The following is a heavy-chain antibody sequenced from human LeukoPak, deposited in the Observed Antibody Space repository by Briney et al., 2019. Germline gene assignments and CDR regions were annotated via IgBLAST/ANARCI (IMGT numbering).Heavy chain of an antibody. CDR2: ISSSSSYI. CDR3: ARDLGGYSYGSHFDY. V-gene: IGHV3-21*01. D-gene: IGHD5-18*01. CDR1: GFTFGSYS. Sequence: GGSLRLSCAASGFTFGSYSMNWVRQAPGKGLEWVSSISSSSSYIYYADSVKGRFTISRDNAKNSLYLQMNSLRAEDTAVYYCARDLGGYSYGSHFDYWGQGTLVTVSS. J-gene: IGHJ4*02.